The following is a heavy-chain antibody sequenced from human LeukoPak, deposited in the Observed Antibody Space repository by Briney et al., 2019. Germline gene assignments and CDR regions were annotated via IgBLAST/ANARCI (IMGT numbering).Heavy chain of an antibody. J-gene: IGHJ5*02. Sequence: SETLSLTCAVYGGSFSGYYWSWIRQPPGKGLEWIGEINHSGSTNYNPSLKSRVTISVDTSKNQFSLKLSSVTAADTAVYYCARGLYFGYSSRRIWFDPWGQGTLVTVSS. CDR1: GGSFSGYY. CDR3: ARGLYFGYSSRRIWFDP. D-gene: IGHD6-13*01. V-gene: IGHV4-34*01. CDR2: INHSGST.